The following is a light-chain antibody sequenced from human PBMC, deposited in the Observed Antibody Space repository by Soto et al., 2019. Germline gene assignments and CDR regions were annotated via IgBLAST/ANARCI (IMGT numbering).Light chain of an antibody. J-gene: IGKJ1*01. Sequence: DIQMTQTPYSMSASVGDTVTITCRASQGIDNYLAWFQQRPGKAPKLLIYDASSLESGVPSRFSGSGSGTEFTLTISSLQPDDFATYYCQQYNSYPWTFGQGTKVEIK. CDR3: QQYNSYPWT. CDR1: QGIDNY. V-gene: IGKV1-16*01. CDR2: DAS.